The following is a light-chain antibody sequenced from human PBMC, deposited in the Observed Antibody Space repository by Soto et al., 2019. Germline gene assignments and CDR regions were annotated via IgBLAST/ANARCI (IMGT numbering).Light chain of an antibody. CDR2: GAS. V-gene: IGKV3-20*01. Sequence: EIVLTQSPDILSLSPGERATLSCRASQTINTNYVAWYQQKPGQAPRLLIYGASSRATGIPDRFSGSGSGTDFALTISRLEPEDFGVYYCQQYGSPPRYTFGQGTKMEMK. CDR1: QTINTNY. CDR3: QQYGSPPRYT. J-gene: IGKJ2*01.